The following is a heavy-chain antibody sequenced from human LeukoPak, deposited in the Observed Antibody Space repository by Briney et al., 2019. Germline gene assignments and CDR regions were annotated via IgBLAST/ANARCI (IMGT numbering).Heavy chain of an antibody. CDR1: GYSFTTNW. Sequence: GESLKISCKSSGYSFTTNWIGWVRQMPGKGLEWMGILYPGDSETKYSPSFQGQVTISADKSISTAYLQWSSLKASDTAMYYCASSGSSGYYYRGFDYWGQGTLVTVSS. D-gene: IGHD3-22*01. CDR3: ASSGSSGYYYRGFDY. J-gene: IGHJ4*02. V-gene: IGHV5-51*01. CDR2: LYPGDSET.